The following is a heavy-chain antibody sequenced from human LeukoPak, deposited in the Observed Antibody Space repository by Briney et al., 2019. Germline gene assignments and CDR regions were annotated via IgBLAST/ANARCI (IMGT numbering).Heavy chain of an antibody. CDR1: GFTFSSYA. J-gene: IGHJ4*02. V-gene: IGHV3-30-3*01. CDR2: ISYDGSNK. Sequence: GRSLRLSCAASGFTFSSYAMHWVRQAPGKGLEWVAVISYDGSNKYYADSVKGRFTISRDNSKNTLYLQMNSLRAEDTAVYYCASELAVAGTFDYWGQGTLVTVSS. D-gene: IGHD6-19*01. CDR3: ASELAVAGTFDY.